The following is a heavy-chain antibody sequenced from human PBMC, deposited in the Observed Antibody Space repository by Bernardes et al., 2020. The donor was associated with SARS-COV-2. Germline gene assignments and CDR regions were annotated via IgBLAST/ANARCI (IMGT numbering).Heavy chain of an antibody. CDR3: ARVEGFCSGGTCFSLFYFDH. CDR1: GYTYTHYG. J-gene: IGHJ4*02. D-gene: IGHD2-15*01. CDR2: ISGYNGNT. Sequence: ASVKVSCKASGYTYTHYGIAWVRQAPGHGLAWLGWISGYNGNTHYARPLPGRISMTSDLSTNTAFMELRRLRLDDTAVYFCARVEGFCSGGTCFSLFYFDHWGQGTQVSVSS. V-gene: IGHV1-18*04.